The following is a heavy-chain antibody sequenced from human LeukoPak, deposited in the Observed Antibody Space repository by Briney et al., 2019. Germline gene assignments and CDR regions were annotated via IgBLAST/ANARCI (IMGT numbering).Heavy chain of an antibody. CDR1: GFTFSSYS. V-gene: IGHV3-48*01. Sequence: PGGSLRLSCAASGFTFSSYSMNWVRQAPGKGLEWVSYISSSSSTIYYADSVKGRFTISRDNAKNSLYLQMNSLRAEDTAVYYCAKDPRYDSSGQGISWGQGTLVTVSS. CDR2: ISSSSSTI. J-gene: IGHJ5*02. CDR3: AKDPRYDSSGQGIS. D-gene: IGHD3-22*01.